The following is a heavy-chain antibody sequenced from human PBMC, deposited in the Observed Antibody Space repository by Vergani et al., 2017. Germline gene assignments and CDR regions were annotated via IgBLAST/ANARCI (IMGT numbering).Heavy chain of an antibody. CDR3: ARGGYQLPNLYYYYYMDV. CDR2: ISAYNGNT. D-gene: IGHD2-2*01. Sequence: QVHLEQSGTEVKKPGSSVKVSCKVSGDIFNNYTVTWVRQAPGQGLEWMGRISAYNGNTNYAQKLQGRVTMTTDTSTSTAYMELRSLRSDDTAVYYCARGGYQLPNLYYYYYMDVWGKGTTVTVSS. J-gene: IGHJ6*03. V-gene: IGHV1-18*01. CDR1: GDIFNNYT.